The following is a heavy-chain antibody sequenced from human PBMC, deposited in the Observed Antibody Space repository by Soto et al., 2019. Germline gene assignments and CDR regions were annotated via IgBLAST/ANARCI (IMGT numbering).Heavy chain of an antibody. D-gene: IGHD7-27*01. CDR2: KPYTGSP. V-gene: IGHV4-61*01. J-gene: IGHJ4*02. CDR1: GYSISRGSYH. Sequence: SETLSLTCRVSGYSISRGSYHWSWIRQPPGKGLEWIGFKPYTGSPDYNPSLKSRVVISIDRSKNQFSLKLSSVTATDTAVYFCAKVGWGGDSWGQGTLVTVSS. CDR3: AKVGWGGDS.